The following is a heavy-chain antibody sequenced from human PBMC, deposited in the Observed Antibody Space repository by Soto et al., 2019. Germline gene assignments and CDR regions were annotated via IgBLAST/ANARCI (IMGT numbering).Heavy chain of an antibody. Sequence: EVQLLESGGGLVQPGGSLRLSCAASGFTFSSYAMSWVRQAPGKGLEWVSGISGSGYTTDYADSVKGRFTISRDNSKNTLYLQMNSLRAEDTAVYYCAKDLPGCSRSDYFYYWGQGTLVTVSS. CDR1: GFTFSSYA. J-gene: IGHJ4*02. CDR2: ISGSGYTT. V-gene: IGHV3-23*01. CDR3: AKDLPGCSRSDYFYY. D-gene: IGHD2-2*01.